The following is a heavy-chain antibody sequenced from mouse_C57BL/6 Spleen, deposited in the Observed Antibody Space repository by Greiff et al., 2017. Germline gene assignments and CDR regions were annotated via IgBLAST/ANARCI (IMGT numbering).Heavy chain of an antibody. CDR2: ISYSGST. Sequence: EVKLLESGPGMVKPSQSLSLTCTVTGYSITSGYDWHWIRHFPGNKLEWMGYISYSGSTNYNPSLKSRISITHDTSKNHFFLKLNSVTTEDTATYYCARSIYGGAMDYWGQGTSVTVSS. V-gene: IGHV3-1*01. D-gene: IGHD1-1*02. CDR3: ARSIYGGAMDY. CDR1: GYSITSGYD. J-gene: IGHJ4*01.